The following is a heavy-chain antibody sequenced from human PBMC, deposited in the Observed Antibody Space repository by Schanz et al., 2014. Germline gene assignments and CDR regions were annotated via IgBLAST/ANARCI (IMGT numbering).Heavy chain of an antibody. CDR3: ARDGEAAAGCDY. CDR1: GFTFSDYF. D-gene: IGHD6-13*01. J-gene: IGHJ4*02. CDR2: IGNGGVTI. V-gene: IGHV3-11*01. Sequence: VQLVESGGGLVQPGGSLRLSCTASGFTFSDYFMAWIRQPPGRGLEWVSYIGNGGVTIYYADSVKGRFTISRDNAKNSLFLQMNSLRAEDTAVYYCARDGEAAAGCDYWGQGTLVTVSS.